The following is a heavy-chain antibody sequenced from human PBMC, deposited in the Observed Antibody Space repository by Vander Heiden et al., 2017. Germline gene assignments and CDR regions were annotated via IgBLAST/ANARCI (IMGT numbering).Heavy chain of an antibody. Sequence: EVKLLESGGGLVQPGRSLRLSWVGSGFPLRRYPLSWVRQTPANGLEWVAAISGTGNTANYADSVKGRFTISRDNSKNMLFLDMNSLRAEDTGVYFCAKDPYSYCYDIVTYFDCWGQGTQVTVSS. CDR1: GFPLRRYP. D-gene: IGHD3-22*01. V-gene: IGHV3-23*01. J-gene: IGHJ4*02. CDR2: ISGTGNTA. CDR3: AKDPYSYCYDIVTYFDC.